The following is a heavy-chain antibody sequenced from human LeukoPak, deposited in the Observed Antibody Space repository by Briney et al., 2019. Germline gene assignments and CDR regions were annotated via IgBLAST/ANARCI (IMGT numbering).Heavy chain of an antibody. V-gene: IGHV3-11*01. Sequence: IPGGSLRLSCAASGFTFSNAWMSWVRQAPGRGLEWVAYTNTAGNTIYYADSMKGRFTISRDNAKNSLYLQMNTLRAEDTAVYYCARATYDSSAVDAFDIWGQGTMVTVSP. J-gene: IGHJ3*02. D-gene: IGHD3-22*01. CDR3: ARATYDSSAVDAFDI. CDR1: GFTFSNAW. CDR2: TNTAGNTI.